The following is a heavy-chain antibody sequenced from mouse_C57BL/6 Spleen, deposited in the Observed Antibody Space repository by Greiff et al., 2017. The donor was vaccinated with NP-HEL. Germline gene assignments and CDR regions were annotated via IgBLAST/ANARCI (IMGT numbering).Heavy chain of an antibody. J-gene: IGHJ1*03. CDR1: GYTFTRYW. Sequence: EVQLQQSGTVLARPGASVKMSCKTSGYTFTRYWMHWVKQRPGQGLEWIGAIYPGNSDTSYNQKFKGKAKLTAVTSASTAYMELSSLTNEDSAVYYCTRRNWDWYFDVWGTGTTVTVSS. D-gene: IGHD4-1*01. V-gene: IGHV1-5*01. CDR3: TRRNWDWYFDV. CDR2: IYPGNSDT.